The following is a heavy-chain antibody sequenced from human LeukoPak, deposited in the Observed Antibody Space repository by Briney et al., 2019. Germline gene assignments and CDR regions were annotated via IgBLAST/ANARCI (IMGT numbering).Heavy chain of an antibody. J-gene: IGHJ6*02. D-gene: IGHD6-13*01. Sequence: GGSLRLSCAASGFTFSSYGMHWVRQAPGKGLEWVAVISYDGSNKYYADSVKGRFTISRDNSKNTLYLQMNSLRAEDTAVYYCAKDLYSSSWYPMDVWGQGTTVTVSS. CDR1: GFTFSSYG. V-gene: IGHV3-30*18. CDR2: ISYDGSNK. CDR3: AKDLYSSSWYPMDV.